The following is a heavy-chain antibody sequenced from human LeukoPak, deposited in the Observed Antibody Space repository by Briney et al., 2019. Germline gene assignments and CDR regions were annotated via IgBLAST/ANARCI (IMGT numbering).Heavy chain of an antibody. J-gene: IGHJ4*02. CDR3: AKDILTGYIDY. V-gene: IGHV3-23*01. CDR2: ISGSGGST. Sequence: PSETLSLTCTVSGGSISSGSYYWSWVRQAPGKGLEWVSAISGSGGSTYYADSVKGRFTISRDNSKNTLYLQMNSLRAEDTAVYYCAKDILTGYIDYWGQGTLVTVSS. CDR1: GGSISSGSYY. D-gene: IGHD3-9*01.